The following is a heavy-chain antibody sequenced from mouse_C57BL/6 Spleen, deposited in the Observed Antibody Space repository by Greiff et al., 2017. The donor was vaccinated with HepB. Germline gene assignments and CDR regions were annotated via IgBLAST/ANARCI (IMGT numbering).Heavy chain of an antibody. J-gene: IGHJ1*03. D-gene: IGHD1-1*01. V-gene: IGHV5-17*01. CDR2: ISSGSSTI. CDR3: ARRTAVVATPYFDV. Sequence: EVKLVESGGGLVKPGGSLKLSCAASGFTFSDYGMHWVRQAPEKGLEWVAYISSGSSTIYYEDTVKGRFTISRDNAKNTLFLQMTSLRSEETAMYYCARRTAVVATPYFDVWGTGTTVTVSS. CDR1: GFTFSDYG.